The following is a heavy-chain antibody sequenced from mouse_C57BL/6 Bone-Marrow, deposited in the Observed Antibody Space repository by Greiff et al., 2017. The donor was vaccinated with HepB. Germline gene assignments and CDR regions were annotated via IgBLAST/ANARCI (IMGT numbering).Heavy chain of an antibody. D-gene: IGHD1-1*01. V-gene: IGHV1-50*01. Sequence: QVQLQQPGAELVKPGASVKLSCKASGYTFTSYWMQWVKQRPGQGLEWIGEIDPSDSYTNYNQKFKGKATLTVDTSSSKAYMQLSSLTSEDSAVYYCACITTVVDYGYFDVWGTGTTVTVSS. CDR1: GYTFTSYW. CDR3: ACITTVVDYGYFDV. J-gene: IGHJ1*03. CDR2: IDPSDSYT.